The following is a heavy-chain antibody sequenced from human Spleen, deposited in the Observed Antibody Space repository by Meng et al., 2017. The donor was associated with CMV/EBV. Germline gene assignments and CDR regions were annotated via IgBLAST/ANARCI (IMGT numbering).Heavy chain of an antibody. J-gene: IGHJ4*02. Sequence: GGSLRLSCAASGFTFSIYGMHWVRQAPGKGLEWVAFIRYDGSDKYYADSVKGRFTISKDIPKNTLYLQMNTLRAEDTAVYYCAKDRGQGGFVYLDYWGQGTLVTVSS. V-gene: IGHV3-30*02. CDR2: IRYDGSDK. D-gene: IGHD5-12*01. CDR3: AKDRGQGGFVYLDY. CDR1: GFTFSIYG.